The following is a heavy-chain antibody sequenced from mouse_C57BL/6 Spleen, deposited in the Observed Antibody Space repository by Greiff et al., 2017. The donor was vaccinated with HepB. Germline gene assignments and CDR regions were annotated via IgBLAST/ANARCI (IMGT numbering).Heavy chain of an antibody. J-gene: IGHJ2*01. CDR3: ARGDSNSYFDY. D-gene: IGHD2-5*01. Sequence: EVQLVESGPELVKPGASVKISCKASGYSFTGYYMNWVKQSPEKSLEWIGEINPSTGGTTYNQKFKAKATLTVDKSSSTAYMQLKSLTSEDSAVYYCARGDSNSYFDYWGQGTTLTVSS. CDR1: GYSFTGYY. CDR2: INPSTGGT. V-gene: IGHV1-42*01.